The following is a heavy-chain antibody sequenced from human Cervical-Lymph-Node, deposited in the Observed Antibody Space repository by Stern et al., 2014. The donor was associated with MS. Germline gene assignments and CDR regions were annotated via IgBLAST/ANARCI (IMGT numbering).Heavy chain of an antibody. V-gene: IGHV3-30*03. J-gene: IGHJ4*02. Sequence: VQLEESGGAVVQPGRSLRLSCAASGFTFSSYGMHWVRQAPGKGLEWVTVLSYDGNHKYYAACVKGRFTISRDNSKNTLHLQMNSVTPDDTAIYYCARDYEDTSMLFDHWGQGTLVTVSS. CDR1: GFTFSSYG. CDR3: ARDYEDTSMLFDH. CDR2: LSYDGNHK. D-gene: IGHD2-8*01.